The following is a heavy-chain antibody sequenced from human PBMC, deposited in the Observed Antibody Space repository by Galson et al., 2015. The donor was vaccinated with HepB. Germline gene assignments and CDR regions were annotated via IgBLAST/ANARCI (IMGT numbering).Heavy chain of an antibody. CDR3: ARDRWFGESLYYYYGMDV. V-gene: IGHV3-21*01. J-gene: IGHJ6*02. Sequence: SLRLSCAASGFTFSSYSMNWVRQAPGKGLGWVSSISSSSSYIYYADSVKGRFTISRDNAKNSLYLQMNSLRAEDTAVYYCARDRWFGESLYYYYGMDVWGQGTTVTVSS. CDR1: GFTFSSYS. CDR2: ISSSSSYI. D-gene: IGHD3-10*01.